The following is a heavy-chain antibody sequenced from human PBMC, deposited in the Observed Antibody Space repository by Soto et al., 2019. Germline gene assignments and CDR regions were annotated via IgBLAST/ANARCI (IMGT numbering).Heavy chain of an antibody. V-gene: IGHV3-23*01. CDR3: AKDLYYYDSSGYYRFDY. CDR2: ISGSGGST. CDR1: GFTFSSYA. D-gene: IGHD3-22*01. J-gene: IGHJ4*02. Sequence: GGSLSLSCAASGFTFSSYAMSWVRQAPGKGLEWVSAISGSGGSTYYADSVKGRFTISRDNSKNTLYLQMNSLRAEDTAVYYCAKDLYYYDSSGYYRFDYWGQGTLVTVSS.